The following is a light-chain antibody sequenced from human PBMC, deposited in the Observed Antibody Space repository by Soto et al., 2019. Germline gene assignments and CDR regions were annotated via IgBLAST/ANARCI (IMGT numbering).Light chain of an antibody. J-gene: IGKJ5*01. CDR1: RSVTKY. CDR2: DAT. CDR3: QQRSNWVS. Sequence: EIVLTQSPATLTLSPGERATLSCRASRSVTKYLSWYQQKPGQAPRLLIYDATNRATGVPVRFSGSGYGTDFTLTISSLEPEDFAVYYCQQRSNWVSFGQGTRLEIK. V-gene: IGKV3-11*01.